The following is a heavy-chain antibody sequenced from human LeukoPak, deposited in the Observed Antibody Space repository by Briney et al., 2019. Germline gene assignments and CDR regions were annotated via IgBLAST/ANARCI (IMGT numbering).Heavy chain of an antibody. CDR3: AGASCGRLDY. D-gene: IGHD2-21*01. CDR1: GGSISSFY. Sequence: PSETLSLTCTVSGGSISSFYWSWIRQPAGKGLEWIGRIYSTGSTNYNPSLKSRVTMSADTSKNQFSLKVRSVTAADTAVYYCAGASCGRLDYWGQGTLVTVSS. J-gene: IGHJ4*02. V-gene: IGHV4-4*07. CDR2: IYSTGST.